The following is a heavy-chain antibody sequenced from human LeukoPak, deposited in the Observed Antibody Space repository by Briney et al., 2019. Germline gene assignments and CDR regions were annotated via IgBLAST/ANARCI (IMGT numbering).Heavy chain of an antibody. CDR2: IWYDGSNK. D-gene: IGHD6-6*01. V-gene: IGHV3-33*08. CDR1: GFTFSSFG. Sequence: GGSLRLSCAASGFTFSSFGMSWVRQAPGRGLEWVAVIWYDGSNKYYADSVKGRFTISRDNSKNTLYLQMNSLRAEDTAVYYCASYSSSSIADYWGQGTLVTVSS. J-gene: IGHJ4*02. CDR3: ASYSSSSIADY.